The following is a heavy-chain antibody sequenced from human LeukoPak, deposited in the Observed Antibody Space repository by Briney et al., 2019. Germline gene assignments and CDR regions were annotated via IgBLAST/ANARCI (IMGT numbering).Heavy chain of an antibody. J-gene: IGHJ4*02. Sequence: PGRSLRLSCAASGFTFSSYGMHWVRQAPGKGLEWVAVISYDGSNKCYVDSVKGRFTISRDNSKNTLYLQMNSLRVEDSAVYYCAKTGNYNWNGFDYWGQGTLVTVSS. CDR3: AKTGNYNWNGFDY. CDR2: ISYDGSNK. D-gene: IGHD1-20*01. V-gene: IGHV3-30*18. CDR1: GFTFSSYG.